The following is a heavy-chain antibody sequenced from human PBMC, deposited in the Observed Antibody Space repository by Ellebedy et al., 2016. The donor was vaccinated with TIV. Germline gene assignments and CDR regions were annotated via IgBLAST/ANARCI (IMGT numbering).Heavy chain of an antibody. CDR3: ARDGAGRWDY. Sequence: MPSETLSPTCPVSGSSISSVYYSGWTRQPPGRGLEWIGRMFHSGSTYYSPSLKSRVTISVDTSENQLSLWLNSVTAADTAVYYCARDGAGRWDYWGPGTLVTVSS. CDR2: MFHSGST. V-gene: IGHV4-38-2*02. J-gene: IGHJ4*02. CDR1: GSSISSVYY. D-gene: IGHD4-23*01.